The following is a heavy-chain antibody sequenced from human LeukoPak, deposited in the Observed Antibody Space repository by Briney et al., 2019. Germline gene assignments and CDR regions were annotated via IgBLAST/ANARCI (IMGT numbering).Heavy chain of an antibody. Sequence: GGSLRLSCAASGFTFSSYWMSWVRQAPGKGLEWVADIRQDGSERYYVVSVKGRFTISRDNAKNSLYLQMDSLRAEDTAVYYCARDLGKAGGYSSAFDYWGQGTLVTVSS. CDR1: GFTFSSYW. V-gene: IGHV3-7*01. CDR3: ARDLGKAGGYSSAFDY. J-gene: IGHJ4*02. D-gene: IGHD6-19*01. CDR2: IRQDGSER.